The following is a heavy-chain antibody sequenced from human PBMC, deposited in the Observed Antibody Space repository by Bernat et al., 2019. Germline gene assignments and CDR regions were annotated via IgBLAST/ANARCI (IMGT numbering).Heavy chain of an antibody. CDR2: MNIGGSPI. Sequence: EVQLVESGGGLVQPGGSLRLSCAASGFSLSSYEINWVRQTPGKGLEWVSYMNIGGSPIYYADSVKGRFTISRDNAKNSFYLQMNSLRAEDTAVYYCARDGLGLDYYYGMDVWGQGTTVTVSS. V-gene: IGHV3-48*03. CDR3: ARDGLGLDYYYGMDV. D-gene: IGHD3-16*01. CDR1: GFSLSSYE. J-gene: IGHJ6*02.